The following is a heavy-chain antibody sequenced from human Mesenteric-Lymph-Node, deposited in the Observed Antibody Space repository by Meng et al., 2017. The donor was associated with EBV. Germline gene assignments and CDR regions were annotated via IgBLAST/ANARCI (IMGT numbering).Heavy chain of an antibody. D-gene: IGHD3-16*02. J-gene: IGHJ4*02. CDR1: GYTFTTYD. CDR2: MNPKTGST. CDR3: AKSTFTSGGVIEPFDY. Sequence: VQLVQSGAGVKKPGASVKVSCKASGYTFTTYDINWVRQAAGQGLEWMGWMNPKTGSTGYAQKFQGRVTMTRNTSISTAYMELSSLRSEDTAVYYCAKSTFTSGGVIEPFDYWGQGTLVTVSS. V-gene: IGHV1-8*01.